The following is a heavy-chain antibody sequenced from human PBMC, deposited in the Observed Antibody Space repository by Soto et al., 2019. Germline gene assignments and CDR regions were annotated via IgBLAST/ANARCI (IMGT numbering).Heavy chain of an antibody. CDR3: ARLPGVRGVFDGFNS. V-gene: IGHV5-51*01. Sequence: GASLKIPSQGAGDRFAGYWIGWVRPMQGKGLDWMGVIYPGDSDTRYSPSFHGQVTISADKSISTAYLQWSSLKASDTAMYFCARLPGVRGVFDGFNSWGQGTMVTVS. D-gene: IGHD3-10*01. CDR1: GDRFAGYW. J-gene: IGHJ3*02. CDR2: IYPGDSDT.